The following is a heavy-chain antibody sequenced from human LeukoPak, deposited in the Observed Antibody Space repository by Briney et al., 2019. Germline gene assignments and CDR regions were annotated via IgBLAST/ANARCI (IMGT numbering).Heavy chain of an antibody. J-gene: IGHJ4*02. CDR1: GYTFTGYY. V-gene: IGHV1-2*02. CDR2: INPKSGGT. D-gene: IGHD4-17*01. Sequence: ASVKVACKASGYTFTGYYMHWVRQAPGQGLEWMGWINPKSGGTKYAQKFQGRVTMTRDTSISTAYMELSGLRSDDTAVYYCASDGSSDYRWGYWGQGTLVTVSS. CDR3: ASDGSSDYRWGY.